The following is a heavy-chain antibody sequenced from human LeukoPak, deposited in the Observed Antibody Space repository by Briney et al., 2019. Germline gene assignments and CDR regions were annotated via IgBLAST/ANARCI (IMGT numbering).Heavy chain of an antibody. Sequence: RSLRLSCAASGFTFSDYAMHWVRQAPGKGLEWVAVISKDGSDKYYPGSVRGRFTISRDNSKNTIYLQMDSLRAEDTAIYYCARDYWWNYDYWGQGTLVTVSS. J-gene: IGHJ4*02. V-gene: IGHV3-30-3*01. D-gene: IGHD1-7*01. CDR3: ARDYWWNYDY. CDR2: ISKDGSDK. CDR1: GFTFSDYA.